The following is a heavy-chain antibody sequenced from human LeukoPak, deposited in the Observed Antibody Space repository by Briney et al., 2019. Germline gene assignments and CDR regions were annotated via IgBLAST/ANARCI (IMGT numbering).Heavy chain of an antibody. J-gene: IGHJ5*02. CDR1: GGSISSGSYY. V-gene: IGHV4-61*01. CDR2: IYYSGST. Sequence: PSQTLSLTCTVSGGSISSGSYYWNWIRQPPGKGLEWIGYIYYSGSTNYNPSLKSRVTISVDTSKNQFSLKLSSVTAADTAVYYCARDRWDGPRFDPWGQGTLVTVSS. CDR3: ARDRWDGPRFDP. D-gene: IGHD1-26*01.